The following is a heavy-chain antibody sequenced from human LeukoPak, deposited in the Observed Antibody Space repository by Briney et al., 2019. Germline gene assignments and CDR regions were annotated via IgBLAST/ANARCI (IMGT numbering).Heavy chain of an antibody. J-gene: IGHJ3*02. CDR1: GGSFSGYY. Sequence: SGTLSLTCAVYGGSFSGYYWSWIRQPPGKGLEWIGEINHSGSTNYNPSLKSRVTISVDTSKNQFSLKLSSVTAADTAVYYCAMLTRAQGWLNAFDIWGQGTMATVSS. CDR2: INHSGST. V-gene: IGHV4-34*01. CDR3: AMLTRAQGWLNAFDI. D-gene: IGHD2-15*01.